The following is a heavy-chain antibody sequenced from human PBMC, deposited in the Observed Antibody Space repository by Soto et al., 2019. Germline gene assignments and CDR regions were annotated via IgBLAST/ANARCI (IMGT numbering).Heavy chain of an antibody. J-gene: IGHJ4*02. CDR3: ARDQGYSYGAFYFDY. CDR2: ISAYNGNT. CDR1: GYTFTSYG. D-gene: IGHD5-18*01. Sequence: ASVKVSCKASGYTFTSYGISWVRQAPGQGLEWMGWISAYNGNTNYAQKLQGRVTLTTDTSTSTAYMELRSLRSDDTAVYYCARDQGYSYGAFYFDYWGQGTLVTVSS. V-gene: IGHV1-18*01.